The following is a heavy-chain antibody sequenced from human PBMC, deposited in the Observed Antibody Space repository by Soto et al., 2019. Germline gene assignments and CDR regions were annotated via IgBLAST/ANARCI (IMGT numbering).Heavy chain of an antibody. V-gene: IGHV4-39*01. Sequence: TSETLSLTCTVSGGSISSGGYYWSWIRQHPGKGLEWIGCIYYSGSTYYNPSLKSRVTISVDTSKNQFSLKLSSVTAADTAVYYCARHLKAGSPYYYYYYYMDVWGKGTTVTVSS. D-gene: IGHD3-10*01. CDR1: GGSISSGGYY. CDR3: ARHLKAGSPYYYYYYYMDV. J-gene: IGHJ6*03. CDR2: IYYSGST.